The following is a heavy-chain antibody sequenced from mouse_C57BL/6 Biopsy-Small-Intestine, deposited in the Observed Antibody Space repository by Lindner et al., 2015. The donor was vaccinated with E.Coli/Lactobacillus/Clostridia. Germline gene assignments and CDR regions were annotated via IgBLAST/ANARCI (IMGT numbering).Heavy chain of an antibody. Sequence: TNYNQKFKGKATLTVDKSLSTAYMQLNSLTSEDSAVYYCARGEEFAYWGQGILVTVSA. V-gene: IGHV1S45*01. CDR2: T. CDR3: ARGEEFAY. J-gene: IGHJ3*01.